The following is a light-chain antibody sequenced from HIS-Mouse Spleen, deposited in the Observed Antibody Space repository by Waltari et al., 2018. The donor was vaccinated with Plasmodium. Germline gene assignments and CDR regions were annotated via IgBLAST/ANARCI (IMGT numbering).Light chain of an antibody. J-gene: IGKJ5*01. Sequence: DIVMTQSPLSLPVTPGEPASISCRSSQSLLHSNGYNYLDWYLQKPGQSPQLLIYLGSNRASGGPDRFSGSGSGTDFTLKISRVEAEDVGVYYYMQALQTPITFGQGTRLEIK. CDR2: LGS. V-gene: IGKV2-28*01. CDR1: QSLLHSNGYNY. CDR3: MQALQTPIT.